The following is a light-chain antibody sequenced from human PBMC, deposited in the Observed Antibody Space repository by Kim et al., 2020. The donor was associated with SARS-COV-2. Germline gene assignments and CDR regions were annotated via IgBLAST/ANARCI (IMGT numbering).Light chain of an antibody. CDR3: SSYTSSQTVV. J-gene: IGLJ2*01. CDR2: DVS. V-gene: IGLV2-14*03. Sequence: QSALTQPASVSGSPGQSITISCTGTSSDVGGYDYVSWYQQHPGKAPKLMIYDVSNRPSGVSNRFSGSKSVNTASLTISGLQAEDEADYYCSSYTSSQTVVFGGGTKLTVL. CDR1: SSDVGGYDY.